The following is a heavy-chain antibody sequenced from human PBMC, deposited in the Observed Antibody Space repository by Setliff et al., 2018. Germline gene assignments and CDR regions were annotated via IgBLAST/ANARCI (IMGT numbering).Heavy chain of an antibody. CDR2: INHSGST. Sequence: LPETLSLTCAVYGGSFSGYYWSWIRQPPGKGLEWIGEINHSGSTNYNPSLKSRVTISVDTSKNQFSLKLSSVTAADTAVYYCARTPDGFLGDGYNLNTLGYFDSWGQGTLVTVSS. CDR1: GGSFSGYY. V-gene: IGHV4-34*01. D-gene: IGHD3-3*01. J-gene: IGHJ4*02. CDR3: ARTPDGFLGDGYNLNTLGYFDS.